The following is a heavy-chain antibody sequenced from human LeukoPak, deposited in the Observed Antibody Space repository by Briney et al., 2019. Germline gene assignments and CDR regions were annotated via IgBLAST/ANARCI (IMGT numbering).Heavy chain of an antibody. V-gene: IGHV3-21*01. J-gene: IGHJ6*03. Sequence: GGSLRLSCAASGFTFSSYSMNWVRQAPGKGLEWVSSISSSSSYIYYADSVKGRFTISRDNAKNSLYLQMNSLRAEDTAVYYCARVGGHYYYYMDVWGKGTTVTISS. CDR2: ISSSSSYI. CDR1: GFTFSSYS. CDR3: ARVGGHYYYYMDV. D-gene: IGHD6-25*01.